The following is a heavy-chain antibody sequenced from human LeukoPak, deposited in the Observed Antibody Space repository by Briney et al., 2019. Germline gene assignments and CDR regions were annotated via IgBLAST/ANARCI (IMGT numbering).Heavy chain of an antibody. CDR2: ISSSSSYI. CDR3: ARDLGEVPITMIDYYFDY. D-gene: IGHD3-22*01. J-gene: IGHJ4*02. V-gene: IGHV3-21*01. CDR1: GFTFSSYS. Sequence: PGGSLRLSCAASGFTFSSYSMNWVRQAPGKGLEWVSSISSSSSYIYYADSVKGRFTISRDNAKNSLYLQMNSLRAEDTAVYYCARDLGEVPITMIDYYFDYWGQGTLVTVSS.